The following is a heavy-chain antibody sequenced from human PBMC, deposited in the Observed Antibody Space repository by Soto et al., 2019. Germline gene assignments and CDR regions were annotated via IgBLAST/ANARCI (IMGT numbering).Heavy chain of an antibody. CDR1: GFSFSNYE. Sequence: PGGSLRLSCVVSGFSFSNYEMKWVRQAPGKGLEWVSYISASGSTRYYADSVKGRFSISRDNAKNSLYLQMSSLRAEDTAIYYCARSYDYNGGNYRSSGWDVWGQGTTVTVSS. CDR2: ISASGSTR. D-gene: IGHD3-16*02. CDR3: ARSYDYNGGNYRSSGWDV. J-gene: IGHJ6*02. V-gene: IGHV3-48*03.